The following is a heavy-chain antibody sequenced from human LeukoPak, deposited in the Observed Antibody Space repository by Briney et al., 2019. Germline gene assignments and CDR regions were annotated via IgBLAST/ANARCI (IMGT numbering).Heavy chain of an antibody. Sequence: GGSLRLSCAASGFTFSTYSMNWVRQAPGKGLEWVSSISSSSSYIYYADSVKGRFTISRDNAKNSLYLQMNSLRAEDTAVYYCARDGPAVAADTSSYYYYGMDVWGQGTTVTVSS. CDR1: GFTFSTYS. J-gene: IGHJ6*02. V-gene: IGHV3-21*01. CDR2: ISSSSSYI. CDR3: ARDGPAVAADTSSYYYYGMDV. D-gene: IGHD6-19*01.